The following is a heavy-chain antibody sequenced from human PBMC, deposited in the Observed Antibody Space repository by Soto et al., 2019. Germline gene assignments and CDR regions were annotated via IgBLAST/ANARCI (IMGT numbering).Heavy chain of an antibody. J-gene: IGHJ4*02. D-gene: IGHD6-6*01. V-gene: IGHV3-23*01. CDR3: AKGGPSSLPALDY. CDR1: GFTFSSYT. Sequence: EVQLLESGGGLVQPGGSLRLSCAASGFTFSSYTMSWVRQAPGKGLEWVSAISGSGGSTHYADSVRGRFTISRDNSKNTLYVQMNSLRAEDTAVYYCAKGGPSSLPALDYWGQGTLVTVSS. CDR2: ISGSGGST.